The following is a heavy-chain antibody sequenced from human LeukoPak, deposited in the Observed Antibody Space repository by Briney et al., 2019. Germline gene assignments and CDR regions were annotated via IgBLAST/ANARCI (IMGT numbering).Heavy chain of an antibody. CDR1: GGSFSGYY. CDR2: INHNGST. V-gene: IGHV4-34*01. J-gene: IGHJ4*02. D-gene: IGHD5-18*01. CDR3: ARLGYSYGYLIFDY. Sequence: PSETLSLTCAVYGGSFSGYYWSWIRQPPGKGLEWIGEINHNGSTNYNPSLKSRVTISVDTSKNQFSLKLSSVTAADTAVYYCARLGYSYGYLIFDYWGQGTLVTVSS.